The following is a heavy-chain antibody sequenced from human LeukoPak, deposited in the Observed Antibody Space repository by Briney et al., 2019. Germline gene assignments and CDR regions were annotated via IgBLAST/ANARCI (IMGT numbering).Heavy chain of an antibody. J-gene: IGHJ4*02. D-gene: IGHD4-11*01. V-gene: IGHV3-23*01. CDR2: ISGSGGST. CDR1: GFTFSSYS. Sequence: GGSLRLSCAASGFTFSSYSMNWVRQAPGKGLEWVSAISGSGGSTYYADSVKGRFTISRDNSKNTLYLQMNSLRAEDTAVYYCAKGLYSNYDFDYWGQGTLVTVSS. CDR3: AKGLYSNYDFDY.